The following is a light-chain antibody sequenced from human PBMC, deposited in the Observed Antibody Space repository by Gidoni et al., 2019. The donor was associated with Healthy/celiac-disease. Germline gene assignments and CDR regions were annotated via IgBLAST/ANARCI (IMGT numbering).Light chain of an antibody. Sequence: DIVMTQSPLSLPVTPGEPASISCRSSQSLLHSNVYNYLDWYLQKPGQSPQLLIYLGSNRASGVPDRFSGSGSGTDLTLKISRVEAEDVGVYYCMQALQTPYTFGQGTRLEIK. CDR2: LGS. J-gene: IGKJ5*01. V-gene: IGKV2-28*01. CDR1: QSLLHSNVYNY. CDR3: MQALQTPYT.